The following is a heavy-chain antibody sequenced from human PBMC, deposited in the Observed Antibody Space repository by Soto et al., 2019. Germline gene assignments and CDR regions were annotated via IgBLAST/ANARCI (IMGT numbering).Heavy chain of an antibody. CDR3: ARDRALGATPDYYYGMVV. V-gene: IGHV1-2*04. Sequence: ASVKVSCKASGYTFTGYYMHWVRQAPGQGLEWMGWINPNSGGTNYAQKFQGWVTMTRDTSISTAYMELSRLISDDTAVFYCARDRALGATPDYYYGMVVWGQGTTVTVSS. CDR2: INPNSGGT. CDR1: GYTFTGYY. D-gene: IGHD1-26*01. J-gene: IGHJ6*02.